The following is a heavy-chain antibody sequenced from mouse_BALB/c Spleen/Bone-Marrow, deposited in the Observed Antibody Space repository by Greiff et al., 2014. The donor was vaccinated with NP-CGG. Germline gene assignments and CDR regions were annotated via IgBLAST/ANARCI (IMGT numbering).Heavy chain of an antibody. J-gene: IGHJ3*01. V-gene: IGHV1S29*02. CDR1: GYTFTDYD. D-gene: IGHD4-1*01. CDR3: ARGNWDFAY. CDR2: IYPYSGGT. Sequence: VQLKESGPELVRPGASVKISCKVSGYTFTDYDIYWVKQSHGKSLEWIGYIYPYSGGTGYNQKFKSKATLTVDNSSTTAYMELRSLTSEDSAVYYCARGNWDFAYWGQGTLVTVST.